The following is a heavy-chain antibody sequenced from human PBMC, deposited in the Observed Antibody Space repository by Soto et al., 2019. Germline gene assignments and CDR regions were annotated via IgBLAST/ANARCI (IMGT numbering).Heavy chain of an antibody. D-gene: IGHD3-3*01. CDR3: ARGGGVGVAGSAAFDM. CDR2: INPATGAA. CDR1: GYPVTAYY. Sequence: QLHLVHSGAVVKKPGASVTVSCSASGYPVTAYYMHWVRQAPGRGLEWMGGINPATGAAKYTQTFQGRVTMTRDTSMSTVFMELSGLTSEDTAVFYCARGGGVGVAGSAAFDMWGQGTLVTVSS. V-gene: IGHV1-2*02. J-gene: IGHJ3*02.